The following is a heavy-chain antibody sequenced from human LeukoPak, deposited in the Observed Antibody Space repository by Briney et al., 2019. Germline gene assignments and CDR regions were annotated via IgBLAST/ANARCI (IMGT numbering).Heavy chain of an antibody. CDR1: GGSINTFY. V-gene: IGHV4-59*01. CDR2: ISYSGST. J-gene: IGHJ4*02. CDR3: ARSGGYSGYDVDY. D-gene: IGHD5-12*01. Sequence: MSSETLSLTCTVSGGSINTFYWHWIRQPPGKGLEWIRYISYSGSTNYNPSLKSRVTTSIDKSKNQFSLNLSSVTAADTAVYYCARSGGYSGYDVDYWGQGTLVTVSS.